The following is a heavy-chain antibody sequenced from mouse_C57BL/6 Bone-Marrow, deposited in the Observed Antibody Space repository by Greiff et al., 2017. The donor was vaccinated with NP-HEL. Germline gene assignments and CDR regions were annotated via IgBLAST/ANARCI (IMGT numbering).Heavy chain of an antibody. CDR3: ALIYYGYYFDY. J-gene: IGHJ2*01. CDR1: GYSFTGYY. V-gene: IGHV1-42*01. CDR2: INPSTGGT. Sequence: VQLKQSGPELVKPGASVKISCKASGYSFTGYYMNWVKQSPEKSLEWIGEINPSTGGTTYNQKFKAKATLTVDKSSGTAYMQLKSLTSEDSAVYYCALIYYGYYFDYWGQGTTLTVSS. D-gene: IGHD2-2*01.